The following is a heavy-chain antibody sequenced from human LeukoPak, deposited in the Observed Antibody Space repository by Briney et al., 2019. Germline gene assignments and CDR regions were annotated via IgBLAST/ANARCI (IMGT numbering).Heavy chain of an antibody. CDR1: GFTFSSYG. CDR3: ARDRRCSGGSCYLDY. V-gene: IGHV3-33*01. J-gene: IGHJ4*02. Sequence: GGSLRLSCAASGFTFSSYGMHWVRQAPGKGLEWVAVIWYDGSNKYYADSVKGRFTISRDNSKNTLYLQMNSLRAEDTAVYYCARDRRCSGGSCYLDYRGQGTLVTVSS. CDR2: IWYDGSNK. D-gene: IGHD2-15*01.